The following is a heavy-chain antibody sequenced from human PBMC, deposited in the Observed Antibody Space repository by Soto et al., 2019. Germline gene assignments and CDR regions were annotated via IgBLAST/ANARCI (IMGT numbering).Heavy chain of an antibody. Sequence: QVQLVQSGAEVKKPGSSVKVSCKASGGTFSRYSINWVRQGPGQGLEWMGGSIPISGTANYAQKFQGRVMITADESTSTAYMELSSLRSEDTAVYYCATTFWSGYYFDYWGQGTLVTVSS. CDR2: SIPISGTA. V-gene: IGHV1-69*12. D-gene: IGHD3-3*01. CDR1: GGTFSRYS. CDR3: ATTFWSGYYFDY. J-gene: IGHJ4*02.